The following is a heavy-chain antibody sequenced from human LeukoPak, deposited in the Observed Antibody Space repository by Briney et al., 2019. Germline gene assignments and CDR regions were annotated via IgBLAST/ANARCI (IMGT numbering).Heavy chain of an antibody. Sequence: GGSLRLSCAASGFTFSSYGMHWVRQAPGKGLEWVAFIRYDGSNKYYADSVKGRFTISRDNSKNTLYLQMNSLRAEDTAVYYCASGVLGDYYDSSGFHGEGDYFDYWGQGTLVTVSS. D-gene: IGHD3-22*01. CDR3: ASGVLGDYYDSSGFHGEGDYFDY. CDR1: GFTFSSYG. CDR2: IRYDGSNK. J-gene: IGHJ4*02. V-gene: IGHV3-30*02.